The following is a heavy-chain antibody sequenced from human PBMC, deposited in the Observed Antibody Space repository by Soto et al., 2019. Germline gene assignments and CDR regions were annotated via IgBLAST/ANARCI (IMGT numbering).Heavy chain of an antibody. V-gene: IGHV3-23*01. J-gene: IGHJ4*02. D-gene: IGHD2-21*01. Sequence: EVQLSESGGGLVQPGGSLRLSCAASGVTFSSYSMGWVRQAPGKGLEWVSAISGRDDSTYHADSVRGRFTISRDNSKNTLYLQMSSLRAEDTAIYYCAKSALSYAGEFDNWGQGTLVTVSS. CDR1: GVTFSSYS. CDR2: ISGRDDST. CDR3: AKSALSYAGEFDN.